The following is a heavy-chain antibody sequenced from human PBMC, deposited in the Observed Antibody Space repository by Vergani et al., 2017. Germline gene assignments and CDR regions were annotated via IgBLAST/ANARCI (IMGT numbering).Heavy chain of an antibody. V-gene: IGHV5-51*03. J-gene: IGHJ6*02. CDR1: GYSFTSYW. CDR2: IYPGDSDT. CDR3: ARWQSPPYYYYGMDV. Sequence: EVQLVQSGAEVKKPGESLKISCKGSGYSFTSYWIGWVRQMPGKGLEWMGIIYPGDSDTRYSPSFQGQVTISADKSISTAYLQWSSLKASDTAMYYCARWQSPPYYYYGMDVWGQGTTVTVSS.